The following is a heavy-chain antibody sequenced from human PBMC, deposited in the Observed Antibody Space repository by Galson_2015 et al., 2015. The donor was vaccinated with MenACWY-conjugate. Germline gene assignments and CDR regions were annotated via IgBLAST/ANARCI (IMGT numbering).Heavy chain of an antibody. V-gene: IGHV5-51*01. D-gene: IGHD2-15*01. CDR1: GYSFTSYW. Sequence: QSGAEVKKPGESLKISCKGSGYSFTSYWIAWVRQMPGKGPEWMGIVFPGDSDVRYSPSFQGQVTISADKSISTAYLQWRSLKASDSALYYCARQEGLVGYALNSYYGMDVWGQGTMVTVSS. J-gene: IGHJ6*02. CDR3: ARQEGLVGYALNSYYGMDV. CDR2: VFPGDSDV.